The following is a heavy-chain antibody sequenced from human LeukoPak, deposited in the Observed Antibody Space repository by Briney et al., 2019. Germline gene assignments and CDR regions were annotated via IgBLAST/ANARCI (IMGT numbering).Heavy chain of an antibody. CDR1: GFTFSFYW. CDR2: IKQDGSDK. J-gene: IGHJ4*02. Sequence: GGSLRLSCAASGFTFSFYWMSWVRQAPGKGLEWVANIKQDGSDKYYVDSVKGRFTISRDNAKNSLYLQMNSLRAEDTAVYYCARDKGAGENFDYWGQGALVTVSS. CDR3: ARDKGAGENFDY. D-gene: IGHD3-10*01. V-gene: IGHV3-7*01.